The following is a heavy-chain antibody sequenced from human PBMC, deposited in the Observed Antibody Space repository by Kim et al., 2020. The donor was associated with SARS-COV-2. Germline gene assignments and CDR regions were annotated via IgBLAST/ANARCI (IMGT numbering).Heavy chain of an antibody. V-gene: IGHV5-51*01. CDR2: IYPRDSDT. CDR1: GDTFASHW. J-gene: IGHJ4*02. CDR3: ARRAAAALDY. Sequence: GESLKISCQVSGDTFASHWIAWVRQVPGRGLEWMGIIYPRDSDTRYSPTFEGQVTMSVDTSSSTAYLQWTSLRAADTAIYFCARRAAAALDYWGPGTLVTVSS. D-gene: IGHD6-13*01.